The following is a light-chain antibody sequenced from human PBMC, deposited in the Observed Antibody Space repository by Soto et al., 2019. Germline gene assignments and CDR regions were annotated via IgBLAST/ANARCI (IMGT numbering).Light chain of an antibody. CDR1: QNVSSW. J-gene: IGKJ1*01. CDR2: KAS. V-gene: IGKV1-5*03. CDR3: QHYNSYSEA. Sequence: IQMAQSPSTLTDSLGARLTITCWASQNVSSWLAWYQQKPGKAPKLLIYKASNLESGVPSRFSGSGSGTEFTLTISSLQPDDLATYYCQHYNSYSEAFGQGTKVDIK.